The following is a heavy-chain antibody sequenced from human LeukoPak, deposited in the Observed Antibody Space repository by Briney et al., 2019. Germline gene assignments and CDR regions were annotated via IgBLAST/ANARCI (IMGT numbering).Heavy chain of an antibody. D-gene: IGHD6-19*01. CDR3: ARDYSGWYYY. Sequence: PGGSLRLSCAVSGFTFISYRMSWVRQAPGKGLEWVANIKQDGSEKYYLDSVKGRFTISRDNTKNSLYLQMNSLRAEDTAVYYCARDYSGWYYYWGQGTLVTVSS. CDR1: GFTFISYR. J-gene: IGHJ4*02. V-gene: IGHV3-7*04. CDR2: IKQDGSEK.